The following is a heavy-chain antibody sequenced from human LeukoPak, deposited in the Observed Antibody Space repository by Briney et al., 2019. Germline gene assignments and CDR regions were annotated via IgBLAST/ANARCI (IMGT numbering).Heavy chain of an antibody. J-gene: IGHJ4*02. CDR2: IYYTGGS. CDR3: TGELAGTTVHY. CDR1: GGSISSRTYY. Sequence: SETLSLTCTVSGGSISSRTYYWGWIRQPPGKGLEWIGSIYYTGGSYYNPSLKSRFTTSLDTSRNQFSLKLSSVTAADTAIYYCTGELAGTTVHYWGQGILVTVSS. D-gene: IGHD1-7*01. V-gene: IGHV4-39*07.